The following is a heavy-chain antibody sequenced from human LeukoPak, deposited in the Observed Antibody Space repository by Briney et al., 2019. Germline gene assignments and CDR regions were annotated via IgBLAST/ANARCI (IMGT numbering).Heavy chain of an antibody. CDR2: INPNSGGT. CDR1: GYTFTDYY. J-gene: IGHJ4*02. D-gene: IGHD3-22*01. CDR3: ARAGFEYYYDSSGFYNY. V-gene: IGHV1-2*02. Sequence: GASVTVSCKASGYTFTDYYMHWVRQAPGQGLEWMGWINPNSGGTNYAQKFQGRVTMTRDTSINTAYMELSRLRSDDTAVYYCARAGFEYYYDSSGFYNYWGQGTLVTVSS.